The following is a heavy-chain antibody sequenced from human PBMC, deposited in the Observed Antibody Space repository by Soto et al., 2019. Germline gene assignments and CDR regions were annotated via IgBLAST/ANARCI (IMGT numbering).Heavy chain of an antibody. CDR2: IYHSGST. CDR1: GGSISSSNW. D-gene: IGHD6-19*01. J-gene: IGHJ6*02. V-gene: IGHV4-4*02. Sequence: SETLSLTCAVSGGSISSSNWWSWVRQPPGKGLEWMGEIYHSGSTNYNPSLKSRVTISVDKSKNQFSLKLSSVTAADTAVYYCARDLIAVAGTDYYYGMAVWGQGTTVTVSS. CDR3: ARDLIAVAGTDYYYGMAV.